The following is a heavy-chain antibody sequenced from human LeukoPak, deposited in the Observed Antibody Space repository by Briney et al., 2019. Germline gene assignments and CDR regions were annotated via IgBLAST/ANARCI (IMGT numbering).Heavy chain of an antibody. J-gene: IGHJ5*02. CDR1: GYTFTGYY. CDR2: INPNSGGT. V-gene: IGHV1-2*02. CDR3: AREQSGSYFYNWFDP. D-gene: IGHD1-26*01. Sequence: ASVKVSCKASGYTFTGYYMHWVRQAPGQGLEWMGWINPNSGGTNYAQKFQGRVTMTRDTSISTAYMELSRLRSDDTAVYYCAREQSGSYFYNWFDPWGQGTLVTVSS.